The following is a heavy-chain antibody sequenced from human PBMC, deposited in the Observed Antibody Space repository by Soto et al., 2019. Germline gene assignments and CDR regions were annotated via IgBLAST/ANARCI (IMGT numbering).Heavy chain of an antibody. V-gene: IGHV1-24*01. CDR3: ASRRPELGYCSGGSCFVFDY. Sequence: GASVKVSCKVSGYTLTELSVHWVRQAPGKGLEWMGGFDPEDGETIYAQKVQGRVTMTEDTSTDTAYMELSSLRSEDTAVYYCASRRPELGYCSGGSCFVFDYWGQGTLVTVSS. CDR1: GYTLTELS. D-gene: IGHD2-15*01. CDR2: FDPEDGET. J-gene: IGHJ4*02.